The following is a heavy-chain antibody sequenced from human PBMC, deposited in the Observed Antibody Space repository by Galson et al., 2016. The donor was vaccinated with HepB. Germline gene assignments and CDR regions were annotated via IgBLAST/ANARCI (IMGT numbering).Heavy chain of an antibody. D-gene: IGHD3-9*01. V-gene: IGHV3-9*01. CDR1: GFTFDDYA. CDR2: ISCNSRYI. J-gene: IGHJ4*02. CDR3: AKDVSHGQSYDILTGHYFDY. Sequence: SLRLSCAASGFTFDDYAMHWVRQAPGKGLEWVSGISCNSRYIGYADSVKGRSTISRDNAKTSLYLQMNSLRAEDTALYYCAKDVSHGQSYDILTGHYFDYWGQGTLVTVSS.